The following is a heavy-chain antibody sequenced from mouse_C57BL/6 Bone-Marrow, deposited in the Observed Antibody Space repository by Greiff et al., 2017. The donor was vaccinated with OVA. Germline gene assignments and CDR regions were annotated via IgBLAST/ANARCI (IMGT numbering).Heavy chain of an antibody. Sequence: VQLQQPGAELVKPGASVKMSCKASGYTFTSYWITWVKQRPGQGLEWIGDIYPGSGSTNYNEKFKSKATLTVETSSSTAYMQLSSLTSEDSAVYYCAREGGFYYHWYFDVWGTGTTVTVSS. J-gene: IGHJ1*03. CDR3: AREGGFYYHWYFDV. CDR2: IYPGSGST. CDR1: GYTFTSYW. V-gene: IGHV1-55*01. D-gene: IGHD1-1*01.